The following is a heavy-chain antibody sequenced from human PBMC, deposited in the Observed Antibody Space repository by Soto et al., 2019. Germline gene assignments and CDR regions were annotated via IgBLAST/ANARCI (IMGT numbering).Heavy chain of an antibody. CDR3: AGGPDRGYSGYDYVLYGHPADCSGGSCYSHPSSNWFDP. Sequence: ASVKVSCKASGYTFTSYDINWVRQATGQGLEWMGWMNPNSGNTGYAQKFQGRVTMTRNTSISTAYMELSSLRSEDTAVYYCAGGPDRGYSGYDYVLYGHPADCSGGSCYSHPSSNWFDPWGQGTLVTVSS. D-gene: IGHD2-15*01. V-gene: IGHV1-8*01. CDR2: MNPNSGNT. CDR1: GYTFTSYD. J-gene: IGHJ5*02.